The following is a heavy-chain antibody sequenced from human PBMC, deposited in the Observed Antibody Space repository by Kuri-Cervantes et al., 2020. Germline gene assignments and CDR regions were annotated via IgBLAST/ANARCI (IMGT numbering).Heavy chain of an antibody. V-gene: IGHV1-18*01. D-gene: IGHD6-13*01. CDR3: ARGTSDSSSWYRPSTADYYMDV. J-gene: IGHJ6*03. CDR1: GGTFSSYA. Sequence: ASVKVSCKASGGTFSSYAISWVRQALGQGLEWMGWINPNSGGTNYAQKLQGRVTMTTDTSTSTAYMELRSLRSDDTAVYYCARGTSDSSSWYRPSTADYYMDVWGKGTTVTVSS. CDR2: INPNSGGT.